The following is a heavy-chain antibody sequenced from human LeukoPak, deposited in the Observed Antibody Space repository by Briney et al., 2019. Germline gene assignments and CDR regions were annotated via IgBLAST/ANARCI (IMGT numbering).Heavy chain of an antibody. J-gene: IGHJ6*04. CDR3: AELGITMIGGV. CDR2: ISDSGGNT. D-gene: IGHD3-10*02. Sequence: GGSLRLSCAASGFTFSSYGMTWVRQTPGKGLEWVSVISDSGGNTYYADSVKGRFTISRDNAKNSLYLQMNSLRAEDTAVYYCAELGITMIGGVWGKGTTVTISS. V-gene: IGHV3-23*01. CDR1: GFTFSSYG.